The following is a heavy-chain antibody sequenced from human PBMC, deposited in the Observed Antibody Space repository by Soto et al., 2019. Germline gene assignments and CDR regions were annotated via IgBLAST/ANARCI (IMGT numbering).Heavy chain of an antibody. J-gene: IGHJ4*02. D-gene: IGHD1-26*01. CDR2: IYSGGST. Sequence: EVQLLESGGGLVQPGGSLRLSCAASGFTFSSYAMSWVRQAPGKGLEWVSVIYSGGSTYYADSVKGRFTISRDNSKNTLYLQMNSLRAEDTAVYYCAREKPRGSSLWGYYFDYWGQGTLVTVSS. CDR3: AREKPRGSSLWGYYFDY. V-gene: IGHV3-23*03. CDR1: GFTFSSYA.